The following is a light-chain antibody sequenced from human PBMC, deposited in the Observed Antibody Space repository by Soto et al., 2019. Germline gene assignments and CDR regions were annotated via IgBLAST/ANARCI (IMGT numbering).Light chain of an antibody. J-gene: IGKJ1*01. CDR1: QSVSSSY. CDR2: GAS. V-gene: IGKV3-20*01. Sequence: EIVLTQSPDTLSLSPGERATLSCRASQSVSSSYLAWYQQRPGQAPRLLIYGASSRATGIPDRFSGSGSGTDLSLTISRLEPEDFAVYYCQQYGVSPRTFGQGTKVEIK. CDR3: QQYGVSPRT.